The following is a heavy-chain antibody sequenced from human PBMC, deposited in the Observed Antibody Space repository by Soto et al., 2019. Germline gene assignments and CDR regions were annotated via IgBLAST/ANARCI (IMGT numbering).Heavy chain of an antibody. CDR3: ARDGPIQQLGQSYQC. D-gene: IGHD4-4*01. Sequence: EVQLVESGGALVQPGGSLRLSCAASGFPFTVFWMSWVRRVPGKGLEWLANINQGGSETYYVDSVKGRFTISRDNAANLVYLEMNSLRAEDTAVYYCARDGPIQQLGQSYQCWGQGTLVTVSS. V-gene: IGHV3-7*01. CDR2: INQGGSET. J-gene: IGHJ1*01. CDR1: GFPFTVFW.